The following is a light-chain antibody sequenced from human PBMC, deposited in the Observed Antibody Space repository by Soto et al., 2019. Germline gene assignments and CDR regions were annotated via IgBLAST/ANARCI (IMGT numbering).Light chain of an antibody. Sequence: ENVLTQSPGTLSLSPGARATLSCRASQSVSSNFLAWYQQKPGQAPRLLIYGASNRATGIPDRFSGSGSGTDFTLSISRLETEDFAVYYCQQRSNWPPITFGQGTRLEIK. V-gene: IGKV3D-20*02. J-gene: IGKJ5*01. CDR1: QSVSSNF. CDR3: QQRSNWPPIT. CDR2: GAS.